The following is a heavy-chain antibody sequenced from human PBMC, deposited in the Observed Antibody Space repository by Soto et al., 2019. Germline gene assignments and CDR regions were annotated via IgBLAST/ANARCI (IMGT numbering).Heavy chain of an antibody. J-gene: IGHJ4*02. D-gene: IGHD3-22*01. CDR1: GFTFDDNA. CDR2: INWKSDI. CDR3: VRDGLDYYDTERLYFDN. V-gene: IGHV3-9*01. Sequence: PGGSLRLSCAVSGFTFDDNAMHWVRQAPEKGLEWVSGINWKSDIGYADSVKGRFTISRDNANNSLYLQMNSLRAEDTATYYCVRDGLDYYDTERLYFDNWGQGTLVTVSS.